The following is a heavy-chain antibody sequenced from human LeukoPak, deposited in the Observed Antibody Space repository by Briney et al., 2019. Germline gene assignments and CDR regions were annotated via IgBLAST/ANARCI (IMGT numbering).Heavy chain of an antibody. J-gene: IGHJ3*02. Sequence: SVKVSCKASGGTFSSYAISWVRQAPGQGLEWMGGIIPIFGTANYAQKFQGRVTITADESTSTAYMELSSLRSEDTAVYYCARDRKLLLDAFDIWAKGQWSPSPQ. D-gene: IGHD3-22*01. CDR2: IIPIFGTA. CDR1: GGTFSSYA. CDR3: ARDRKLLLDAFDI. V-gene: IGHV1-69*01.